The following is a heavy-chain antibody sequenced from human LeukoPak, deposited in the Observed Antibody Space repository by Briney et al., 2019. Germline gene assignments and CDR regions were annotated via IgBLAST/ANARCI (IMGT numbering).Heavy chain of an antibody. CDR2: INPSGGST. D-gene: IGHD3-22*01. J-gene: IGHJ4*02. V-gene: IGHV1-46*01. CDR1: GYTFTSYY. CDR3: ARGQYYYDTRGYYPVYFDY. Sequence: ASVKVSCKASGYTFTSYYMHWVRQAPGQGLEWMGIINPSGGSTSDAQKFQGRVTMTRDTSTSTVYMELSSLRSEDTAVYYCARGQYYYDTRGYYPVYFDYWGQGTLVTVSS.